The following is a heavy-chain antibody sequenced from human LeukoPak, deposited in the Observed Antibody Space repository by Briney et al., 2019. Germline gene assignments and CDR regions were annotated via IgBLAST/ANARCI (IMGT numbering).Heavy chain of an antibody. D-gene: IGHD1-26*01. CDR2: ISSSSSYI. CDR1: GFTFSSYS. V-gene: IGHV3-21*01. Sequence: PGGSLRLSCAASGFTFSSYSMNWVRQAPGKGLEWVSSISSSSSYIYYADSVKGRFTISRDNAKNSLYLQMNSLRAEDTAVYYCARGRTGVGATLKDFDYWGQGTLVTVSS. CDR3: ARGRTGVGATLKDFDY. J-gene: IGHJ4*02.